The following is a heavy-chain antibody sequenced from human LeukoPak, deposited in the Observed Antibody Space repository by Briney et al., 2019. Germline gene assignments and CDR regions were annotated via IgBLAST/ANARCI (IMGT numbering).Heavy chain of an antibody. D-gene: IGHD3-16*02. Sequence: ASVKVSCKVSGYTLTELSMHWVRQAPGKGLEWMGGFDPEDGETIYAQKFQGRVTMTEDTSTDTAYMELSSLRSEDTAVYYCATVRGMITFGGVISYYFDYWGQGTLVTVSS. CDR3: ATVRGMITFGGVISYYFDY. CDR2: FDPEDGET. CDR1: GYTLTELS. J-gene: IGHJ4*02. V-gene: IGHV1-24*01.